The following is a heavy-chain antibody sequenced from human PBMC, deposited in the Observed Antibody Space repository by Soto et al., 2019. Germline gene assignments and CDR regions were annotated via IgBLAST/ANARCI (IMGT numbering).Heavy chain of an antibody. V-gene: IGHV1-69*01. CDR2: IIPIFGTA. D-gene: IGHD6-13*01. CDR1: GGTFSSYA. CDR3: AREGGSSSLAWWPPGGVNWFDP. Sequence: QVQLVQSGAEVKKPGSSVKVSCKASGGTFSSYAISWVRQAPGQGLEWMGGIIPIFGTANYAQKFQGRVTITADESTSTAYMELSSLRSEDTAVYYCAREGGSSSLAWWPPGGVNWFDPWGQGTLVTVSS. J-gene: IGHJ5*02.